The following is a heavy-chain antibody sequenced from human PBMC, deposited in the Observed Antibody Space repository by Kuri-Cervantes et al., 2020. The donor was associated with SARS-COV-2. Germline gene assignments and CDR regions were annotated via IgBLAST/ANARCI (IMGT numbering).Heavy chain of an antibody. D-gene: IGHD1-7*01. V-gene: IGHV3-74*01. CDR3: ARDAELAYYYYGMDV. J-gene: IGHJ6*02. Sequence: GESLKISCAASGFTFSSYWMHWVRHAPGKGLEWVARINSDGSSTSYADSVKGRFTISRDNAKNTLYLQMNSLRAEDTAVYYCARDAELAYYYYGMDVWGQGTTVTVSS. CDR2: INSDGSST. CDR1: GFTFSSYW.